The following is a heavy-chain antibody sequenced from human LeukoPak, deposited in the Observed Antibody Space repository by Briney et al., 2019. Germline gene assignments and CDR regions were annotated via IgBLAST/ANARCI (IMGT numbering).Heavy chain of an antibody. J-gene: IGHJ4*02. Sequence: GGSLRLSCAASGYTFSSYAMHWVRQAPGKGLEYVSAISSNGGSTSYANSVKGRFTISRDNSKNTLYLQMGSLRAEDMAVYYCARAGSSDGFDYWGREPWSPSPQ. CDR3: ARAGSSDGFDY. V-gene: IGHV3-64*01. CDR2: ISSNGGST. D-gene: IGHD6-25*01. CDR1: GYTFSSYA.